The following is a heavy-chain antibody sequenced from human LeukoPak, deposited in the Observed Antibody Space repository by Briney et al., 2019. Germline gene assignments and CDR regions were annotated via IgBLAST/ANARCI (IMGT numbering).Heavy chain of an antibody. V-gene: IGHV3-23*01. CDR3: AKRGQQLVNYFDY. CDR2: ISGSGGST. Sequence: GGSLRLSCAASGFTFSSYAMSWVRQAPGKELEWVSAISGSGGSTYYADSVKGRFTISRDNSKNTLYLQMNSLRAEDTAVYYCAKRGQQLVNYFDYWGQGTLVTVSS. J-gene: IGHJ4*02. D-gene: IGHD6-13*01. CDR1: GFTFSSYA.